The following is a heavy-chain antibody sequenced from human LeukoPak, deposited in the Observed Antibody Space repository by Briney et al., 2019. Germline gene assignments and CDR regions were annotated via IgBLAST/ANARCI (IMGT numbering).Heavy chain of an antibody. CDR1: GYTFTSYD. CDR3: ARGRGKRYFDWLNY. J-gene: IGHJ4*02. CDR2: MNPNSGNT. D-gene: IGHD3-9*01. V-gene: IGHV1-8*01. Sequence: EASVKVSCKASGYTFTSYDINWVRQATGQGLEWMGWMNPNSGNTGYAQKFQGRVTMTRNTSISTAYMELSSLRSEDTAVYYCARGRGKRYFDWLNYWGQGTLVTVSS.